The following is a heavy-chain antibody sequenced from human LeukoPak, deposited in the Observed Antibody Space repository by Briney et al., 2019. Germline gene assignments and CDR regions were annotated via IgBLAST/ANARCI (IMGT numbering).Heavy chain of an antibody. Sequence: GGSLRLSCAASGFTFSSYEMNWVRQAPGKGLEWVSYISSSGSTIYYADSVKGRFTISRDNSKNTLYLQMNSLRAEDTAVYYCALEVRYCMDVWGKGTTVTVSS. V-gene: IGHV3-48*03. CDR2: ISSSGSTI. CDR3: ALEVRYCMDV. CDR1: GFTFSSYE. J-gene: IGHJ6*03. D-gene: IGHD3-10*01.